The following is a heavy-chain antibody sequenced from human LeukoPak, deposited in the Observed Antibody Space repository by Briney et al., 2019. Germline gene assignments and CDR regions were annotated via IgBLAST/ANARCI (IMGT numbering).Heavy chain of an antibody. CDR2: IKQDGSKK. Sequence: GGFLRLSCAASGFTFSSYWMTWVRQAPGKGLEWVANIKQDGSKKNYVDSVKGRFTISRDNAKNSLYLQMNTLRAEDTAMYYCAKDAQPRSRWFDPWGQGTLVTASS. D-gene: IGHD3-16*01. J-gene: IGHJ5*02. V-gene: IGHV3-7*03. CDR3: AKDAQPRSRWFDP. CDR1: GFTFSSYW.